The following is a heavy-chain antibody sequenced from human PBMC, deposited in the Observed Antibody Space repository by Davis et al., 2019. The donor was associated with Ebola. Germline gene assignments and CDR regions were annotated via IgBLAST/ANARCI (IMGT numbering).Heavy chain of an antibody. CDR2: ISAYNGNT. CDR1: EYTFSNYA. V-gene: IGHV1-18*01. Sequence: ASVKVSCKASEYTFSNYAIHWVRQAPGQGLEWMGWISAYNGNTNYAQKLQGRVTMTTDTSTSTAYMELRSLRSDDTAVYYCARARGPGYFDYWGRGTLVIVSS. CDR3: ARARGPGYFDY. D-gene: IGHD2-15*01. J-gene: IGHJ4*02.